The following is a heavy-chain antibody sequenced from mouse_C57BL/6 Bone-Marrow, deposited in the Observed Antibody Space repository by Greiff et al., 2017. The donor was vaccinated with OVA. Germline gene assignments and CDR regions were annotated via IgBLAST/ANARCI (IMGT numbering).Heavy chain of an antibody. CDR2: IYPGSGST. CDR1: GYTFTSYW. Sequence: QVQLQQPGAELVKPGASVKMSCKASGYTFTSYWITWVKQRPGQGLEWIGDIYPGSGSTNYNEKFKSKATLTVDTSSSTAYMQLSSLTSEDSAVYYCARSSRRRYYAMDYWGQGTSVTVSS. V-gene: IGHV1-55*01. CDR3: ARSSRRRYYAMDY. J-gene: IGHJ4*01.